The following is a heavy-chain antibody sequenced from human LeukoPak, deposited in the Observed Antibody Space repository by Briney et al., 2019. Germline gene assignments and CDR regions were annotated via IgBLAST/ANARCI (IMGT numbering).Heavy chain of an antibody. CDR3: ARVGRDSSGYYSL. CDR2: IDPSDSYT. D-gene: IGHD3-22*01. Sequence: GESLKISRKGSGYSFTSYWISWVRQMPGKGLEWMGRIDPSDSYTNYSPSFQGHVTISADKSISTAYLQWSSLKASDTAMYYCARVGRDSSGYYSLWGQGTLVTVSS. J-gene: IGHJ4*02. CDR1: GYSFTSYW. V-gene: IGHV5-10-1*01.